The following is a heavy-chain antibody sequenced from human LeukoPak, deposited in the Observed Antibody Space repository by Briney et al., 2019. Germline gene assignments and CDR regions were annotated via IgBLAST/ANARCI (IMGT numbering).Heavy chain of an antibody. CDR3: ARAACSSTSCYAGYYGMDV. CDR1: GDSISSGGSY. D-gene: IGHD2-2*01. CDR2: IYYSGTT. V-gene: IGHV4-31*03. J-gene: IGHJ6*02. Sequence: SETLSLTCTVSGDSISSGGSYWSWTRQHPGEGLEWIGYIYYSGTTNYNPSLKSRVTISVDTSKNQFSLKLSSVTAADTAVYYCARAACSSTSCYAGYYGMDVWGQGTTVTVSS.